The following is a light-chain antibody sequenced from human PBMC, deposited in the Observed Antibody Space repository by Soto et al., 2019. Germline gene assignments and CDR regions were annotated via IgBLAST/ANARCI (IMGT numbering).Light chain of an antibody. Sequence: DIQMTQSPSSLSASVGDRVTITSRARQGSSNYLAWYQQKPGKVPQLLIYAASTLQSGVPSRFSGSGSGTAFSLPISSLQPEDSATDYCREYNGAPRTFGQGNKVEIE. CDR2: AAS. CDR1: QGSSNY. CDR3: REYNGAPRT. J-gene: IGKJ1*01. V-gene: IGKV1-27*01.